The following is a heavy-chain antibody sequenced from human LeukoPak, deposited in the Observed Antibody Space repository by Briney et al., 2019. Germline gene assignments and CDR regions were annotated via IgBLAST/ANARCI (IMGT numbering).Heavy chain of an antibody. CDR3: ARGQYHLLYWYFDL. CDR2: IYSSGST. CDR1: GGSISSYY. Sequence: SETLSLTCPVSGGSISSYYWSWIRQPAGKGLGWIGRIYSSGSTNYNPSLKSRVTMSVDTSKNQFSLKLSSVTAADTAVYYCARGQYHLLYWYFDLWGRGTLVTVSS. J-gene: IGHJ2*01. V-gene: IGHV4-4*07. D-gene: IGHD2-2*01.